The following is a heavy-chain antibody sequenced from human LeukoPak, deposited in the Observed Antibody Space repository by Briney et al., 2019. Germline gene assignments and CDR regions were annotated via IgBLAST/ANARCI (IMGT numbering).Heavy chain of an antibody. CDR3: VRLYRSGGIYCVDY. Sequence: ASVKVSCKASGYTFTSYAMNWVRQAPGQGLEWMGWINTNTGNPTYTQGLTGRFVFSLDTSVSTDYLHISRLKDEETGVYYFVRLYRSGGIYCVDYCDQGTLVIASS. D-gene: IGHD1-26*01. V-gene: IGHV7-4-1*02. CDR2: INTNTGNP. CDR1: GYTFTSYA. J-gene: IGHJ4*02.